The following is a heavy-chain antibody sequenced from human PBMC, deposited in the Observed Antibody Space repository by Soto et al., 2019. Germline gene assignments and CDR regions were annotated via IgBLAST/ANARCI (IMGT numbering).Heavy chain of an antibody. D-gene: IGHD1-7*01. Sequence: QVQLVQSGAEVKKPGASVKVSCKASGYTFSNDAITWVRQAPGQGLEWMGWVSAYNGNTNYAQKFKGRVTMTTDTSTSTAYMEIRSLRYDDTAVYFCARASRNYWKYIMYWGQGTLVTVSS. V-gene: IGHV1-18*01. J-gene: IGHJ4*02. CDR2: VSAYNGNT. CDR3: ARASRNYWKYIMY. CDR1: GYTFSNDA.